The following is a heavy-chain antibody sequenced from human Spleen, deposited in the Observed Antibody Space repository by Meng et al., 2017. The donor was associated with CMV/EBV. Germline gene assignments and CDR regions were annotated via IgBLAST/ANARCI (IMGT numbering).Heavy chain of an antibody. CDR2: ISYDGSNK. D-gene: IGHD2-2*02. J-gene: IGHJ4*02. Sequence: LSLTCAASGFTFSSYAMHWVRQAPGKGLEWVAVISYDGSNKYYADSVKGRFTISRDNSKNTLYLQMNSLRAEDTAVYYCAREYCSSTRCYTGACLYWGQGTLVTVSS. CDR3: AREYCSSTRCYTGACLY. V-gene: IGHV3-30*04. CDR1: GFTFSSYA.